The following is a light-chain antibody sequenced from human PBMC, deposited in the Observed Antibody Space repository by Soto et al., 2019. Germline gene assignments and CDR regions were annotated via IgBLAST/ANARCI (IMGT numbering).Light chain of an antibody. V-gene: IGLV1-44*01. CDR1: SSNIGGNT. CDR3: AAWDASLNGYV. Sequence: QSVLTQPPSASGTPGQRVTISCCTSSSNIGGNTVNWYQQVPGTAPKLLIYSYDQRPSGVPDRFSGSKSGTSASLAISGLQSEDEADYYCAAWDASLNGYVFGTGTKLTVL. CDR2: SYD. J-gene: IGLJ1*01.